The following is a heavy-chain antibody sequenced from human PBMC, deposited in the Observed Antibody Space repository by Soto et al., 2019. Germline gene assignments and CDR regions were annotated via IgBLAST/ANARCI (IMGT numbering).Heavy chain of an antibody. D-gene: IGHD1-26*01. CDR2: IKQDGSEK. CDR1: GFTFSSYW. V-gene: IGHV3-7*01. Sequence: XGSLILSCSASGFTFSSYWMSWVRQAPGKGLEWVANIKQDGSEKYYVDSVKGRFTISRDNAKNSLYLQMNSLRAEDTAVYYCARDRGSGSYYDFDYWGQGTLVTVSS. J-gene: IGHJ4*02. CDR3: ARDRGSGSYYDFDY.